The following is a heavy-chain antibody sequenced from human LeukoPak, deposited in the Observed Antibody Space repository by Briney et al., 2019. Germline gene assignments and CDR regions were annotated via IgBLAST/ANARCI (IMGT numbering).Heavy chain of an antibody. J-gene: IGHJ4*02. D-gene: IGHD2-15*01. Sequence: ASVKVSCKASGYTFTGYYMHWVRQAPGQGLEWMGWINPNSGGTNYAQKFQGRVTMTRDTSISTAYMELSRLRSDDTAVYYCARDPGGLYCSGGSCYTYSNYLFNYWGQGTLVTVSS. V-gene: IGHV1-2*02. CDR2: INPNSGGT. CDR1: GYTFTGYY. CDR3: ARDPGGLYCSGGSCYTYSNYLFNY.